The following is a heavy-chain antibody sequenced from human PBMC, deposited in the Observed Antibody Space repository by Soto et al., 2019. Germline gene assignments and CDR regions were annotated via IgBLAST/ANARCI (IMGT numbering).Heavy chain of an antibody. V-gene: IGHV3-21*01. Sequence: NPGGSLRLSCAASGFTFSSYSMNWVRQAPGKGLEWVSSISSSSSYIYYADSVKGRFTISRDNAKNSLYLQMNSLRAEDTAVYYCAREEGGPGAFDIWGQGTMVTVSS. D-gene: IGHD3-10*01. CDR2: ISSSSSYI. J-gene: IGHJ3*02. CDR1: GFTFSSYS. CDR3: AREEGGPGAFDI.